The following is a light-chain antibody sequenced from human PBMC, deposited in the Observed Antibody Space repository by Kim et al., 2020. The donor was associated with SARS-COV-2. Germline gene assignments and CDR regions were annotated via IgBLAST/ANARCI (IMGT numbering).Light chain of an antibody. Sequence: EIVMTQSPATLSVSPGERATLSCRASQDISDNLVWYQQKAGQVPRLLMFDASSRATGVPARFSGSGSGTEFNLTISSLQYEDFATYFCQQYNKWAPLTFGGGTKVDIK. CDR2: DAS. J-gene: IGKJ4*01. V-gene: IGKV3D-15*01. CDR3: QQYNKWAPLT. CDR1: QDISDN.